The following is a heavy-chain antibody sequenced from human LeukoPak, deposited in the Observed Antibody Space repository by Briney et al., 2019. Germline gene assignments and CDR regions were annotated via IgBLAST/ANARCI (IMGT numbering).Heavy chain of an antibody. CDR1: GFTFSSYS. D-gene: IGHD3-10*01. V-gene: IGHV4-34*01. J-gene: IGHJ4*02. Sequence: GSLRLSCAASGFTFSSYSMNWVRQPPGKGLEWIGEINHSGSTNYNPSLKSRVTISVDTSKNQFSLKLSSVTAADTAVYYCARGRVGLTMVRGVRVFYYFDYWGQGTLVTVSS. CDR2: INHSGST. CDR3: ARGRVGLTMVRGVRVFYYFDY.